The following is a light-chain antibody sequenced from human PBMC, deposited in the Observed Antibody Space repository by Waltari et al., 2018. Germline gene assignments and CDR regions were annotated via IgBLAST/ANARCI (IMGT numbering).Light chain of an antibody. CDR1: SNDVGIHNF. CDR2: DVS. V-gene: IGLV2-14*03. J-gene: IGLJ3*02. Sequence: QSALTQPASVSGSPGQSITVSCTGISNDVGIHNFVSWYQHHPGKAPNVVIYDVSYPPSRVSDRVAGSKSGNTASLTISGLQAEDEADYYGSSYTSNNAVFGGGTKLTVL. CDR3: SSYTSNNAV.